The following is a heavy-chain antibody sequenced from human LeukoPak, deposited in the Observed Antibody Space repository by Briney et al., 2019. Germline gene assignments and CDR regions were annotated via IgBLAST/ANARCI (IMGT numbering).Heavy chain of an antibody. V-gene: IGHV3-74*01. CDR3: ARGNSGWTD. J-gene: IGHJ4*02. CDR1: GFTFSTYW. CDR2: INNDGSGT. D-gene: IGHD6-19*01. Sequence: PGGSLRLSCAASGFTFSTYWMHWVRQAPGKGLVWVSRINNDGSGTIYADSVKGRFTISRDNAKNMLYLQVNSLRAEDTAVYYCARGNSGWTDWGQGTLVTVSS.